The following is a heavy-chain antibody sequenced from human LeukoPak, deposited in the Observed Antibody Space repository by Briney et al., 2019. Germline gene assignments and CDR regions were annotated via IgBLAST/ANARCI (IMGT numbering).Heavy chain of an antibody. CDR2: INHSGST. V-gene: IGHV4-34*01. CDR3: ARGGGSPFDY. J-gene: IGHJ4*02. D-gene: IGHD2-15*01. Sequence: SETLSLTCAVYGGSFSGYYWSWIRQPPGKGLEWIGEINHSGSTNYNPSLKSRVTISVDTSKNQFSLKLSSVTAADTAVYYCARGGGSPFDYWGQRTLVTVSS. CDR1: GGSFSGYY.